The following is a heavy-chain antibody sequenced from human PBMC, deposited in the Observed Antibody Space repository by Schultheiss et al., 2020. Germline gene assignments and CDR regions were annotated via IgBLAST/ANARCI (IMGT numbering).Heavy chain of an antibody. D-gene: IGHD3-16*01. Sequence: GGSLRLSCAASGFTFSSYWMSWVRQAPGKGLEWVANIKQDGSEKYYVDSMKGRFTISRDNTKNALYLQMNSLRAEDTAVYYCARGLTFFDSWGQGTLVTVSS. CDR1: GFTFSSYW. J-gene: IGHJ4*02. CDR3: ARGLTFFDS. V-gene: IGHV3-7*01. CDR2: IKQDGSEK.